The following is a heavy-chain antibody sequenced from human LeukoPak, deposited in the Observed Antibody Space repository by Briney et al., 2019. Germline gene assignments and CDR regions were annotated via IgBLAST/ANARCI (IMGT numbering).Heavy chain of an antibody. Sequence: PSQTLSLTCTVSGGSISSGDYYWSWIRQPPGKGLEWIGYIYYSGSTYYHPSLKSRVTISVDTSKNQFSLKLSSVTAADTAVYYCARANQERAAEFDYWGQGTLVTVSS. CDR3: ARANQERAAEFDY. CDR1: GGSISSGDYY. CDR2: IYYSGST. D-gene: IGHD1-1*01. J-gene: IGHJ4*02. V-gene: IGHV4-30-4*01.